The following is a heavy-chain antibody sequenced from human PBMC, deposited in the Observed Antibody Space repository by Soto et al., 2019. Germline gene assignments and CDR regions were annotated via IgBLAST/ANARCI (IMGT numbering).Heavy chain of an antibody. CDR2: IWYDGSEK. D-gene: IGHD6-19*01. CDR3: ARDRPAVAGKYYYYYGLDV. V-gene: IGHV3-33*01. J-gene: IGHJ6*02. CDR1: GSTFSRNG. Sequence: QVHLVESGGGVVQPGRSLRLSCAASGSTFSRNGMHWVRQAPGKGLEWVAVIWYDGSEKYYADSVKGRFTISRDNSKNTRYLQMNSLRAEDTAVYYCARDRPAVAGKYYYYYGLDVWGQGTTVTVSS.